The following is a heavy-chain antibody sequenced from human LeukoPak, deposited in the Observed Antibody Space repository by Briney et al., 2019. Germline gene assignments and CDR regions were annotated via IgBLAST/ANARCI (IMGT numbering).Heavy chain of an antibody. CDR2: ISYDGSNK. CDR3: ARGGSSWYALGQLDFQH. J-gene: IGHJ1*01. V-gene: IGHV3-30*03. D-gene: IGHD6-13*01. CDR1: GFTFSSYG. Sequence: PGGSLRLSCAASGFTFSSYGMHWVRQAPGKGLEWVAVISYDGSNKYYADSVKGRFTISRDNSKNTLYLQMNSLRAEDTAVYYCARGGSSWYALGQLDFQHWGQGTLVTVSS.